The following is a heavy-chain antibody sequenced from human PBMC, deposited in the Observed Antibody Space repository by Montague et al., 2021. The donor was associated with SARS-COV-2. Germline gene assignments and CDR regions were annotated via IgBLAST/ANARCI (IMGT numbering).Heavy chain of an antibody. CDR2: IYYSGST. V-gene: IGHV4-31*03. J-gene: IGHJ4*02. D-gene: IGHD3-3*01. Sequence: TRSLTCTVSGGSISSGGYYWSWIRQHPGKGLEWIGYIYYSGSTXYNPSLKSRVTISVDTSKNQFSLKLSSVTAADTAVYYCARAQTIFGVVINSFDYWGQGTLVTVSS. CDR1: GGSISSGGYY. CDR3: ARAQTIFGVVINSFDY.